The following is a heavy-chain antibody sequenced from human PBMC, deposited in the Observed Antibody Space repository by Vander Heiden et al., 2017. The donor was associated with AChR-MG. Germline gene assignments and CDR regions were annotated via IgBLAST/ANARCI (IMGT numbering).Heavy chain of an antibody. D-gene: IGHD3-3*01. CDR3: AKDPEIFGNSLYMDV. V-gene: IGHV3-23*04. Sequence: EVQLVESGGGLVQPGGSLRLSCATSGFTFSNHAMNWVRQAPGKGLEWVSVISGFGGSTFYADSVKGRFTISRDNSRNTVYLEMNSLTVEDSALYYCAKDPEIFGNSLYMDVWGKGTTVTVSS. CDR1: GFTFSNHA. CDR2: ISGFGGST. J-gene: IGHJ6*03.